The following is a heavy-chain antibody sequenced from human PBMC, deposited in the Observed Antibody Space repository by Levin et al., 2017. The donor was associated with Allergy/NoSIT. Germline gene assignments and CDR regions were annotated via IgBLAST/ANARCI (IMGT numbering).Heavy chain of an antibody. V-gene: IGHV1-24*01. CDR1: GYNLGELS. CDR2: FDPEDRET. J-gene: IGHJ3*02. CDR3: TTELAVHGFDI. D-gene: IGHD6-13*01. Sequence: RGESLKISCKVSGYNLGELSMQWVRQAPGKGPEWMGGFDPEDRETVYAQKFQGRVAMTEDTSTNTVYMDLRSLRSEDTAVYYCTTELAVHGFDIWGQGTMVNVSS.